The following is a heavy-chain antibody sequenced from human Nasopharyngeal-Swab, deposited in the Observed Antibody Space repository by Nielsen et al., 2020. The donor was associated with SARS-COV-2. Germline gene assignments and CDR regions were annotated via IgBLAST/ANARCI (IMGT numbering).Heavy chain of an antibody. V-gene: IGHV3-21*05. CDR3: ARVLGRTIDY. CDR2: ISGSGSDI. Sequence: GESLKISCAASGFAFSSYSINWVRQAPGRGLEWASYISGSGSDIYYADSVKGRFTISRDNAMNSLYLQMNTLRAEDTAIYYCARVLGRTIDYWGQGTLVTVSS. CDR1: GFAFSSYS. D-gene: IGHD1/OR15-1a*01. J-gene: IGHJ4*02.